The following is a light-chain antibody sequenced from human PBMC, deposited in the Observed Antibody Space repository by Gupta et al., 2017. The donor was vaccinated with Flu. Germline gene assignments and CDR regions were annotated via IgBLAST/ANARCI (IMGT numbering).Light chain of an antibody. Sequence: VNFSFSWSHSNSGRYTVDWYKQLPGTAPKHLIYDFSQRPSGVPDRFSGSKSSTSASLAISGLQLEDEADYYCAVWDDSLSGHYVFGSGTKVTVL. V-gene: IGLV1-44*01. J-gene: IGLJ1*01. CDR1: HSNSGRYT. CDR2: DFS. CDR3: AVWDDSLSGHYV.